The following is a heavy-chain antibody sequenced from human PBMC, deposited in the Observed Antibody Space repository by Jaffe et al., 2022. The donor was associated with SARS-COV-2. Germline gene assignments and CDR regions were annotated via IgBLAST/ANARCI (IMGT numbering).Heavy chain of an antibody. CDR1: GYTFTSYY. CDR2: INPSGGST. J-gene: IGHJ5*02. V-gene: IGHV1-46*01. CDR3: ARAANHGDYVWWFDP. D-gene: IGHD4-17*01. Sequence: QVQLVQSGAEVKKPGASVKVSCKASGYTFTSYYMHWVRQAPGQGLEWMGIINPSGGSTSYAQKFQGRVTMTRDTSTSTVYMELSSLRSEDTAVYYCARAANHGDYVWWFDPWGQGTLVTVSS.